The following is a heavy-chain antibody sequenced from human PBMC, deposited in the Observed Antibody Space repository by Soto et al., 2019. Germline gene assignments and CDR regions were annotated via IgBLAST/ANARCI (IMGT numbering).Heavy chain of an antibody. J-gene: IGHJ4*02. D-gene: IGHD3-22*01. Sequence: SETLSLTCAVYGGSFSGYYWSWIRQPPGKGLEWIGEINHSGSTNYNPSLKSRVTISVDTSKNQFSLKLSSVTAADTAVHYCARGRLRYSSGYYYHYWGQGTLVTVSS. CDR2: INHSGST. V-gene: IGHV4-34*01. CDR3: ARGRLRYSSGYYYHY. CDR1: GGSFSGYY.